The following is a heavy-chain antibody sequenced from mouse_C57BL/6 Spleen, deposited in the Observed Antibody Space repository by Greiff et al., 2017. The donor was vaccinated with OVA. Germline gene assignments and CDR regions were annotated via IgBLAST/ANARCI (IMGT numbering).Heavy chain of an antibody. CDR2: IYPGDGDT. Sequence: QVQLQQSGPELVKPGASVKISCKASGYAFSSSWMNWVKQRPGKGLEWIGRIYPGDGDTNYNGKFKGKATLTADKSSSTAYMQLSSLTSEDSAVYFCAGWLLRLDYWGQGTTLTVSS. J-gene: IGHJ2*01. CDR3: AGWLLRLDY. D-gene: IGHD2-3*01. CDR1: GYAFSSSW. V-gene: IGHV1-82*01.